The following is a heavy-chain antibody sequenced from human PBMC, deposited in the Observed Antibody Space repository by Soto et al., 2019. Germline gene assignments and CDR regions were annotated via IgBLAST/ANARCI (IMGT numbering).Heavy chain of an antibody. CDR3: GVDSSSWYANYYYYGMDV. CDR2: IIPIFGTA. J-gene: IGHJ6*02. Sequence: SVKVSCKASGGTFSSYAISWVRQAPGQGLEWMGGIIPIFGTANYAQKFQGRVTITADESTSTAYMELSSLRSEDTAMYYCGVDSSSWYANYYYYGMDVWGQGTTVTVSS. D-gene: IGHD6-13*01. CDR1: GGTFSSYA. V-gene: IGHV1-69*13.